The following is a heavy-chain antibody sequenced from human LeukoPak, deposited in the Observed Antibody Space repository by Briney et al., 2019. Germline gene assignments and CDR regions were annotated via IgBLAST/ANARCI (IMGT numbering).Heavy chain of an antibody. J-gene: IGHJ4*02. V-gene: IGHV4-34*01. CDR2: INHSGST. Sequence: PSETLSLTCAVYGGSFSGYYWSWIRQPPGKGLEWIGEINHSGSTNYNPSLKSRVTISVDTAKNQFSLKLSSVTAADTAVYYCARSPYSSGWSGVDHWGQGTLVTVSS. CDR1: GGSFSGYY. D-gene: IGHD6-19*01. CDR3: ARSPYSSGWSGVDH.